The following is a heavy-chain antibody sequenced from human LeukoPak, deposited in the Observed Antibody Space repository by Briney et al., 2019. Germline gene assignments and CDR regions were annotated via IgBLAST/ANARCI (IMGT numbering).Heavy chain of an antibody. CDR2: INPNSGST. D-gene: IGHD5-18*01. CDR1: GYTFTSYD. Sequence: VKVSCKASGYTFTSYDINWVRQATGQGLEWVGIINPNSGSTFYAQRFQGRVTMTRDTSTSTVYMELSSLRSEDTAVYYCATVGYSQFFDYWGQGTLVTVSS. J-gene: IGHJ4*02. V-gene: IGHV1-46*01. CDR3: ATVGYSQFFDY.